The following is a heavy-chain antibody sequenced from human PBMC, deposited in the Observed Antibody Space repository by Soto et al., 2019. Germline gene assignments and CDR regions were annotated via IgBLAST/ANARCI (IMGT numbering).Heavy chain of an antibody. J-gene: IGHJ4*02. D-gene: IGHD6-13*01. CDR2: IWYDGSNK. Sequence: VQLVESGGGLVRPGRSLRLSCAASGFTFSNYGMHWVRQAPGKGLEWVAAIWYDGSNKYYADSVKDRFTISRDISKNRLYLKMNSLRAEDTAVYYCARERIAAAGTGYFDYWGQGTLVTVSS. V-gene: IGHV3-33*01. CDR3: ARERIAAAGTGYFDY. CDR1: GFTFSNYG.